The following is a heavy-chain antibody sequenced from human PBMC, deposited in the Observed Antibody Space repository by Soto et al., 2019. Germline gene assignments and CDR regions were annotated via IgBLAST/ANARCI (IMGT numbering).Heavy chain of an antibody. D-gene: IGHD3-3*01. CDR2: ISTSSSYI. Sequence: PGGSLRLSCAASGFTFSYYSMNWVRQAPGKGLEWVSSISTSSSYIYYADSVKGRLTISRDNAKNSLYLQMNSLKAEDTAVYYCATITIFGVVPNYFDYWGQGTRVTVSS. CDR1: GFTFSYYS. CDR3: ATITIFGVVPNYFDY. V-gene: IGHV3-21*01. J-gene: IGHJ4*02.